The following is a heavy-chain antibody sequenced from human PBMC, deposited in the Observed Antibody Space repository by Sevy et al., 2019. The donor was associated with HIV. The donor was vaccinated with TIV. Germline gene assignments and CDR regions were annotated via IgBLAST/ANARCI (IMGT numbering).Heavy chain of an antibody. V-gene: IGHV1-18*01. J-gene: IGHJ5*02. CDR2: ISAYNGNT. D-gene: IGHD2-2*01. CDR3: ARDLLSRFVVVPAAPPGWFDP. CDR1: GYTFTSYG. Sequence: ASVKVSCKASGYTFTSYGISWVRQAPGQGLEWMGWISAYNGNTNYAQKLQGRVTMTTDTSTSTAYMELRSLRSDDTAVYYCARDLLSRFVVVPAAPPGWFDPWGQGTLVTVSS.